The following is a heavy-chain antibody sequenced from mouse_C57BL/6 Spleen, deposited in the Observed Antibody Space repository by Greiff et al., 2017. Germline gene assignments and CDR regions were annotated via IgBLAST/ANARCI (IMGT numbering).Heavy chain of an antibody. CDR2: IDPENGDT. CDR3: THDGSSYWFAY. V-gene: IGHV14-4*01. CDR1: GFNIKDDY. J-gene: IGHJ3*01. D-gene: IGHD1-1*01. Sequence: EVQLQQSGAELVRPGASVKLSCTASGFNIKDDYMHWVKQRPEQGLEWIGCIDPENGDTEYASKFQGKATITADTSSNTAYLQLSSLTSEDTAVYYCTHDGSSYWFAYWGQGTLVTVSA.